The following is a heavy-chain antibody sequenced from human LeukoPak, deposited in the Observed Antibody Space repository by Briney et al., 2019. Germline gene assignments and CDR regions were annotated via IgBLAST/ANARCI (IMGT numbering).Heavy chain of an antibody. CDR2: IYKGDNT. V-gene: IGHV3-53*01. D-gene: IGHD2-21*01. Sequence: GGSLRLSCAASGFTVSSNYMSWVRQAPGKGLEWVSVIYKGDNTYYADSVKGRFTISRDNSKNTLYLQMNSLRAEDTAVYYCARVADTHIFDYWGQGTLVTVSS. CDR3: ARVADTHIFDY. J-gene: IGHJ4*02. CDR1: GFTVSSNY.